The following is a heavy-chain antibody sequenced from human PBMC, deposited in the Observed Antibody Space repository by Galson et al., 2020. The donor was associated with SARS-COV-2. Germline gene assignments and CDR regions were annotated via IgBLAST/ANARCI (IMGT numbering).Heavy chain of an antibody. CDR2: SYNTGNT. CDR3: AREKAGRYSSGWYDYWFDP. J-gene: IGHJ5*02. CDR1: GGTISNGNYF. Sequence: SETLSLTCTVSGGTISNGNYFWGWIRQPTGKGRDWIGRSYNTGNTNYNPSFKSRVTISVDTSMNQFSLKLSSVTAADTAVYYCAREKAGRYSSGWYDYWFDPWGQGTLVTVSS. D-gene: IGHD6-19*01. V-gene: IGHV4-61*02.